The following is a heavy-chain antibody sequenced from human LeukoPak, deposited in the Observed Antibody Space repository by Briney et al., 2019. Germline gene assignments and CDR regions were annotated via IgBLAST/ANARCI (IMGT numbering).Heavy chain of an antibody. V-gene: IGHV3-15*01. CDR3: TIQWELRYFDY. D-gene: IGHD1-26*01. CDR2: IKSKTDGGTT. CDR1: GFTFSNAW. Sequence: GGSLRLSCAASGFTFSNAWMSWVRQAPGKGLEWVGRIKSKTDGGTTDYAAPVKGRFTISRNDSKNTLYLQMNSLKTEDTAVYYCTIQWELRYFDYWGQGTLVTVSS. J-gene: IGHJ4*02.